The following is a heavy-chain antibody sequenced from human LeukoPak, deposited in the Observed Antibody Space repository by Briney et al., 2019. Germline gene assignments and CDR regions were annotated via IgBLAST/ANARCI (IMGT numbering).Heavy chain of an antibody. V-gene: IGHV3-11*05. Sequence: GGSLRLSCVASGLTFSDYYMTWIRQAPGKGLEWVSHISSSGSYRNYADSVKGRFTISRDNAKNSLYLQMNSLRADDTAVYYCARADSSSWFDYWGQGVLVTVSS. J-gene: IGHJ4*02. D-gene: IGHD6-13*01. CDR2: ISSSGSYR. CDR1: GLTFSDYY. CDR3: ARADSSSWFDY.